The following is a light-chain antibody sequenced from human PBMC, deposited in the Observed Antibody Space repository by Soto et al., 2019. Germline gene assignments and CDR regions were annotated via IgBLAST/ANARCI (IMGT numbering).Light chain of an antibody. V-gene: IGKV1-39*01. CDR3: QQSYSTPPDT. Sequence: DIQMTQSPSSLSASTGDGVTITCRASQSISNFLNWYQQKPGKAPKLLIYAASILQSGVPSRFSGSGSGTDFTLTITSLQPEDFATYYCQQSYSTPPDTFGQGTKVDIK. J-gene: IGKJ2*01. CDR1: QSISNF. CDR2: AAS.